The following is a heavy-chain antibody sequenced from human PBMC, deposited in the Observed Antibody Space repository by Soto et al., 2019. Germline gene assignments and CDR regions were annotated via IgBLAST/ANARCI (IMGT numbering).Heavy chain of an antibody. CDR3: ARGITASGWYRRGLNNWFDP. V-gene: IGHV4-34*01. CDR2: INHSGST. Sequence: SETMALTCAVYGGSVRGYYWAWIRQPPGKGLEWIGEINHSGSTNYNPPLKSRVTISVDTSKNQFSLKLSSVTAADTAVYYCARGITASGWYRRGLNNWFDPWGQGTLVTVSS. J-gene: IGHJ5*02. D-gene: IGHD6-19*01. CDR1: GGSVRGYY.